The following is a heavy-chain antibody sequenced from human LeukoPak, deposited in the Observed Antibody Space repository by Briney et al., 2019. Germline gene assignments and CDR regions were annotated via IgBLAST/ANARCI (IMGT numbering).Heavy chain of an antibody. CDR1: GGSFSGYY. D-gene: IGHD3-10*01. Sequence: SETLSLTCAVYGGSFSGYYWSWIRQPPGKGLEWIGEINHSGSTNYNPSLKSRVTISVDTSKNQFSLKLSSVTAADTAVYYCARDVGTGMVRGVISRNWFDPWGQGTLVTVSS. CDR3: ARDVGTGMVRGVISRNWFDP. CDR2: INHSGST. J-gene: IGHJ5*02. V-gene: IGHV4-34*01.